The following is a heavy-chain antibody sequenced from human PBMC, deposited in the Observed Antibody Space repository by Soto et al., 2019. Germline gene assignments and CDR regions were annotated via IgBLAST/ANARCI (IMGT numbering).Heavy chain of an antibody. J-gene: IGHJ2*01. CDR2: IKRDGSEK. V-gene: IGHV3-7*05. D-gene: IGHD2-2*01. Sequence: EVQMVESGGGLVQPGGSLRLSCVASGFTFSSYWMSWVRQAPGKGLEWVANIKRDGSEKYYVDSVKGRFTISRDNAENSLFLQMNSLRAEDTAVYYCATSRTFDLWAVAPWSLSPQ. CDR1: GFTFSSYW. CDR3: ATSRTFDL.